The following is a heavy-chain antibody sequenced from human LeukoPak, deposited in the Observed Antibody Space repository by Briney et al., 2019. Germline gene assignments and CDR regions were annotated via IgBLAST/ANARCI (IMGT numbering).Heavy chain of an antibody. CDR1: GYSFTSYW. D-gene: IGHD3-22*01. CDR3: ARQMPSYHHSSGLLDY. V-gene: IGHV5-51*01. CDR2: IYPGDSDT. J-gene: IGHJ4*02. Sequence: GESLKISCKGSGYSFTSYWIGWVRQMPGKGLEWMGIIYPGDSDTRYSPSFQGQVTMSADKAISTAYLQWSSLKVSDTAMYYCARQMPSYHHSSGLLDYWGQGTLVTVSS.